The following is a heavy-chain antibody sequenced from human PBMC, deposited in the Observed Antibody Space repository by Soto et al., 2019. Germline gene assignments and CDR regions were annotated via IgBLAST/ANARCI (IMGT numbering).Heavy chain of an antibody. Sequence: GASVKVSCKASGYTFTGYYMHWVRQAPGQGLGWMGWINPNSGGTNYAQKFQGWVTMTRDTSISTAYMELSRLRSDDTAVYYCARSPTMTGYYYYYGMDVWGQGTTVTVSS. CDR1: GYTFTGYY. D-gene: IGHD3-22*01. CDR3: ARSPTMTGYYYYYGMDV. CDR2: INPNSGGT. V-gene: IGHV1-2*04. J-gene: IGHJ6*02.